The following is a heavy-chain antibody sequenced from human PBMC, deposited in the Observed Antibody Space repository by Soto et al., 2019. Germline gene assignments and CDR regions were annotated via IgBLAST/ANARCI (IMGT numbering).Heavy chain of an antibody. Sequence: GGSLRLSCAASGFTVSSNHMSWVRQAPGKGLEWVSVIYSGGSTYYADSVKGRFTISRHNSKNTLYLQMNSLRAENTAVYYCAREGLFGCSSTSCYGSGRGWFDPWGQGTLVTVSS. CDR3: AREGLFGCSSTSCYGSGRGWFDP. J-gene: IGHJ5*02. D-gene: IGHD2-2*01. CDR1: GFTVSSNH. CDR2: IYSGGST. V-gene: IGHV3-53*04.